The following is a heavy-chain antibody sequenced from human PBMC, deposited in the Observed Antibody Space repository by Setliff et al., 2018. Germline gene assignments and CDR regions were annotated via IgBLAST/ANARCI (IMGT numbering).Heavy chain of an antibody. CDR3: ARHKSNGSGSYPSLYMDV. D-gene: IGHD3-10*01. V-gene: IGHV4-39*01. CDR1: GGSISSGNYY. CDR2: IYYSGST. J-gene: IGHJ6*03. Sequence: SETLSLTCRVSGGSISSGNYYWGLIRQPPGKGLEWVATIYYSGSTYSNPSLKSRLIISVDAPDNQFSVKLSSVTAADTAVYYCARHKSNGSGSYPSLYMDVWGKGIMVTVSS.